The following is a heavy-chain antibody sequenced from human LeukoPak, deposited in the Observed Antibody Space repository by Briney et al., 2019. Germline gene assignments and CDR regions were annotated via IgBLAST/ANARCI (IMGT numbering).Heavy chain of an antibody. Sequence: PGGSLRLSCAASGFTLSSYEMNWVRQAPGKGLEWVSYISSSGSTIYYADSVKGRFTISRDNANNSLYLQMNSLRAEDTAVYYCARLITTPAYFDYWGQGTLVTVSS. D-gene: IGHD1/OR15-1a*01. CDR1: GFTLSSYE. CDR3: ARLITTPAYFDY. CDR2: ISSSGSTI. J-gene: IGHJ4*02. V-gene: IGHV3-48*03.